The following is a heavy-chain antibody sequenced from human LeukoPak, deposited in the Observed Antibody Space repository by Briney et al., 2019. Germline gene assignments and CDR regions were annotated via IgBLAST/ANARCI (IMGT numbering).Heavy chain of an antibody. Sequence: GGSLRLSCAASGFTFSNYWMSWVRQAPGKGREWVANIKQDGSEKYYVDSVKGRFTISRDNAKNSLYLQMNNLRAEDTAVYYCASEGLYDYVRGSYRHDHWGQGTLVTVSS. CDR3: ASEGLYDYVRGSYRHDH. V-gene: IGHV3-7*03. CDR1: GFTFSNYW. CDR2: IKQDGSEK. D-gene: IGHD3-16*02. J-gene: IGHJ4*02.